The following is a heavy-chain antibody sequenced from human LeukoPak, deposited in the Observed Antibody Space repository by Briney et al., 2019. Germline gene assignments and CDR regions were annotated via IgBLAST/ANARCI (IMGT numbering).Heavy chain of an antibody. Sequence: GGSLRLSCAASKFNFAMSWVRQTADKRLEWVSAISGSGDATFYTDSVKGRFTISRDNPKNTPYLQMNNLRVEDTAVYYCAKGHFASSSFFDYWGQGTLVTVSS. V-gene: IGHV3-23*01. D-gene: IGHD6-6*01. CDR3: AKGHFASSSFFDY. J-gene: IGHJ4*02. CDR2: ISGSGDAT. CDR1: KFNFA.